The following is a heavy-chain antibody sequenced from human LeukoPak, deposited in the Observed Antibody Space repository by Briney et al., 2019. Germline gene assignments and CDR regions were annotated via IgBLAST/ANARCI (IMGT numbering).Heavy chain of an antibody. J-gene: IGHJ4*02. Sequence: GGSLRLSCAASGFTFSSYSMNWVRQAPGKGLEWVSSISSSSSYIYYADSVKGRFTISRDNAKNSLYLQMNSLRAEDTAVYYCARGSSSSWYIRKGFYFDYWGQGTLVTVSS. CDR1: GFTFSSYS. V-gene: IGHV3-21*01. D-gene: IGHD6-13*01. CDR2: ISSSSSYI. CDR3: ARGSSSSWYIRKGFYFDY.